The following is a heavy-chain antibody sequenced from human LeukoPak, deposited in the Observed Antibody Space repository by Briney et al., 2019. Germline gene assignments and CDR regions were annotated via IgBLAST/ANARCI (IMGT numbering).Heavy chain of an antibody. CDR2: IYYSGST. CDR3: AGRTIVATIYY. D-gene: IGHD5-12*01. V-gene: IGHV4-39*01. J-gene: IGHJ4*02. Sequence: SETLSLTRTVSGGSIGSSSFYWAWIRQPPGKGLEWNRRIYYSGSTFYNPSLKSRVTISADTSKNQSSRKLSSVTAADTAVYDCAGRTIVATIYYWVQGTLVAVSS. CDR1: GGSIGSSSFY.